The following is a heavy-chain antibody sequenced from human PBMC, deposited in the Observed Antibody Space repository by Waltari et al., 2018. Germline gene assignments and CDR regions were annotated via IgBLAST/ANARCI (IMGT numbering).Heavy chain of an antibody. CDR3: ARVEMATITPTWAFDI. CDR2: INPSVGST. CDR1: GYTFTSYY. D-gene: IGHD5-12*01. J-gene: IGHJ3*02. Sequence: QVQLVQSGAEVKKPGASVKVSCKASGYTFTSYYMHWVRQAPGQGLEWMGIINPSVGSTSYAQKFQGRVTMTRDTSTSTVYMELSSLRSEDTAVYYCARVEMATITPTWAFDIWGQGTMVTVSS. V-gene: IGHV1-46*03.